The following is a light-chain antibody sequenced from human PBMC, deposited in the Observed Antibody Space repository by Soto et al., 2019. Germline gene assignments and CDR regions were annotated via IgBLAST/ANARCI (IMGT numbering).Light chain of an antibody. CDR2: AAS. J-gene: IGKJ1*01. CDR3: QQYYSYPRT. Sequence: DIQMTQSPSTLSASVGDRVTITCRASQSISSWLAWYQQKPGKAPKLLIYAASTLQSGVPSRFSGSGSGTDFTLTISSLQSEDFATYYCQQYYSYPRTFGQGTKVDIK. CDR1: QSISSW. V-gene: IGKV1-5*01.